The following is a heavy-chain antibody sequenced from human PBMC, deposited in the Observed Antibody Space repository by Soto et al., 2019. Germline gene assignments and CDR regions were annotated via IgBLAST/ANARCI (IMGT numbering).Heavy chain of an antibody. D-gene: IGHD2-15*01. CDR1: GFSFSGYW. J-gene: IGHJ4*02. V-gene: IGHV3-74*01. CDR2: IYGDGTGT. CDR3: ARVKGGSGGKGDPLDV. Sequence: EVQLVESGGGLVQPGGSLRLSCVASGFSFSGYWMHWVRQRPGKGLARVSNIYGDGTGTYADSVKGRFTISRDDAKSTIYLQMNSLRAEDTAVYYCARVKGGSGGKGDPLDVWGQGTLVTVSS.